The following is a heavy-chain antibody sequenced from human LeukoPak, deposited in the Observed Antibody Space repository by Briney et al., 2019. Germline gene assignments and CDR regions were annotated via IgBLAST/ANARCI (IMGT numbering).Heavy chain of an antibody. CDR3: AKDGESSGYPYYFDY. CDR2: ISRTGDST. Sequence: GGSLRLSCAASGSTFSSYAMSWVRQAPGKGLEWVSAISRTGDSTYYADSVKGRFTISIYNSKNTIYLQMNSLRAEDTAVYYCAKDGESSGYPYYFDYWGQGTLVTVSS. J-gene: IGHJ4*02. V-gene: IGHV3-23*01. D-gene: IGHD3-22*01. CDR1: GSTFSSYA.